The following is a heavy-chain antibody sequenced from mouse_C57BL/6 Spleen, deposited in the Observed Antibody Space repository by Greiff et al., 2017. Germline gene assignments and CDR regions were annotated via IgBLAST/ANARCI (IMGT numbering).Heavy chain of an antibody. CDR3: ARRGSPYAMDD. CDR2: IDPSDSYT. Sequence: QVQLQQPGAELVMPGASVKLSCKASGYTFTSYWMHWVKQRPGQGLEWIGEIDPSDSYTNYNQKFKGKSTLTVDKSSSTAYMQLSSLTSEDSAVYYCARRGSPYAMDDWGQGTSVTVSS. V-gene: IGHV1-69*01. CDR1: GYTFTSYW. D-gene: IGHD1-1*01. J-gene: IGHJ4*01.